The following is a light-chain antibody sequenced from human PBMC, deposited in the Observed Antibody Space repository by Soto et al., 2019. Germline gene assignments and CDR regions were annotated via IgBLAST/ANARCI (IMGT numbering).Light chain of an antibody. V-gene: IGKV3D-15*01. Sequence: EIVLTQSPGTLSLSPGERATLSCRASQNFGSSYLAWYQQKPGQAPRLVIYDIFTRATGVPTRISGSGSGTEFTLTISTLQSEDFAVYYCQQYNNCPLTFGGGTKVDIK. CDR2: DIF. CDR1: QNFGSSY. CDR3: QQYNNCPLT. J-gene: IGKJ4*01.